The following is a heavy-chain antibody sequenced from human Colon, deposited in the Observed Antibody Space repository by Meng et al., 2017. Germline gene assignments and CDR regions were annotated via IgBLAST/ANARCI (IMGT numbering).Heavy chain of an antibody. D-gene: IGHD1-26*01. V-gene: IGHV4-61*01. J-gene: IGHJ4*02. CDR1: GGSVSSGSHY. Sequence: VPLQESGPGLVRPSETLSLTCTVSGGSVSSGSHYWSWIRQPPGKGLEWIGYIDYSPSINYYPSLKSRVTMSVDTSKNQFSLNLSSVTAADTAVYYCAGGPWELDYWGQGTLVTVSS. CDR3: AGGPWELDY. CDR2: IDYSPSI.